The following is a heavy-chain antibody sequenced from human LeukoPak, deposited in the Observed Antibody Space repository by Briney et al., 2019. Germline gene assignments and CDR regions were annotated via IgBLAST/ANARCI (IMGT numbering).Heavy chain of an antibody. CDR1: GYTFTNYG. CDR3: ARVGGYCSSTSCHDY. J-gene: IGHJ4*02. V-gene: IGHV1-18*03. CDR2: ISAYNGNT. Sequence: ASVKVSCKASGYTFTNYGISWVRQAPGQGLEWMGWISAYNGNTDYVQKLQGRVTMTTDTSTNTAYMELRSLRSDDMAVYYCARVGGYCSSTSCHDYWGQETLVTVSS. D-gene: IGHD2-2*01.